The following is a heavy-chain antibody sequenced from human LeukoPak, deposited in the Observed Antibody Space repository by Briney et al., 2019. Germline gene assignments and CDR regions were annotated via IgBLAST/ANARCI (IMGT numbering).Heavy chain of an antibody. J-gene: IGHJ4*02. CDR3: ARETTSSEIDY. Sequence: SETLSLTCTVSGYSSSSGYYWGWIRQPPGKGLEWIGSIYHSGSTYYNPSLKSRVTISVDTSKNQFSLKLSSVTAADTAVYYCARETTSSEIDYWGQGTLVTVS. CDR1: GYSSSSGYY. V-gene: IGHV4-38-2*02. D-gene: IGHD1-14*01. CDR2: IYHSGST.